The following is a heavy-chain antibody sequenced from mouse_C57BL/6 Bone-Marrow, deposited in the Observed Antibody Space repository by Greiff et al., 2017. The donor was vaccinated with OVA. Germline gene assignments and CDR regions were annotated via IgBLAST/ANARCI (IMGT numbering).Heavy chain of an antibody. Sequence: EVQLQESGPGLAKPSQTLSLTCSVTGYSITSDYWNWIRKVPGNKLEYMGYISYSGSTYYNPSLKSRISITRDTSKNQYYLQLNSVTTEDTATYYCARGGTWYFDVWGTGTTVTVSS. CDR1: GYSITSDY. V-gene: IGHV3-8*01. J-gene: IGHJ1*03. CDR2: ISYSGST. CDR3: ARGGTWYFDV. D-gene: IGHD3-3*01.